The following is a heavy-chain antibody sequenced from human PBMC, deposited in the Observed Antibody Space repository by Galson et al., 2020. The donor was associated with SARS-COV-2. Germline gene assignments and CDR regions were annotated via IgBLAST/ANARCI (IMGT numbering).Heavy chain of an antibody. CDR1: DASISITCYY. Sequence: ETSETLSLTCTVSDASISITCYYWVCIRQPTGKGLEWTGSIFYTGNTYYNPSIRSRVTISIDMSKNQFSLKLTSMTAADTAVYYCATPPEPLDYGDSGGCDYWGQGTLVTVYS. CDR3: ATPPEPLDYGDSGGCDY. D-gene: IGHD3-22*01. CDR2: IFYTGNT. V-gene: IGHV4-39*01. J-gene: IGHJ4*02.